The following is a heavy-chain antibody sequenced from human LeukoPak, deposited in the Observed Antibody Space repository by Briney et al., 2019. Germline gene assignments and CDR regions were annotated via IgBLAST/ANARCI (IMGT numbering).Heavy chain of an antibody. CDR3: TREGVDVFDI. CDR2: ISSGSTYI. Sequence: GGSLRLSCAASGFTFSSYSMNWVRQAPGKGLEWVSSISSGSTYIYYADSVKSRFTISSDNTKNSLYLQMNSLRAEDTAVYYCTREGVDVFDIWGQGTMVTVSS. V-gene: IGHV3-21*01. J-gene: IGHJ3*02. D-gene: IGHD3-10*01. CDR1: GFTFSSYS.